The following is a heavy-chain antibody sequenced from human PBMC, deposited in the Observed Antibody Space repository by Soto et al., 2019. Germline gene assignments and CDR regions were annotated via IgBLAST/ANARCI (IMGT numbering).Heavy chain of an antibody. J-gene: IGHJ4*02. CDR3: AKRSPSGTYNFEY. CDR2: IGTTTGDL. V-gene: IGHV3-23*01. CDR1: GFTFTSYA. Sequence: PGGSLRLSCAASGFTFTSYAMTWVRQGPGKGLEWVSSIGTTTGDLLYADSVKGRFTISRDNSRNTLYLQMNSLRTEDTAIYYCAKRSPSGTYNFEYWAREPCSRSPQ. D-gene: IGHD1-1*01.